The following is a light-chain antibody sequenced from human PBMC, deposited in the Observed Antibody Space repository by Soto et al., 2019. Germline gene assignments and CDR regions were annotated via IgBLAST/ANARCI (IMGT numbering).Light chain of an antibody. CDR3: SSYASVSIVV. CDR1: SSDIGGYNY. J-gene: IGLJ2*01. V-gene: IGLV2-14*01. Sequence: QSALTQPASVSGSPGQSITISCTGTSSDIGGYNYVSWYQQHPGKAPKVIIHDVSNRPLGVSNRFSGSKSGNTASLTISGLQDEDEADYYCSSYASVSIVVFGGGTQLTVL. CDR2: DVS.